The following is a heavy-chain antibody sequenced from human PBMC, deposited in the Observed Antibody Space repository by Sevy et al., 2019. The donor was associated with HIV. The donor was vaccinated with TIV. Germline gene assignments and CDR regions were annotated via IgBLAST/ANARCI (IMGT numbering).Heavy chain of an antibody. D-gene: IGHD5-18*01. CDR2: IKSKTDGGTT. J-gene: IGHJ4*02. Sequence: GGSLRLSCAASDFTFSNAWMNWVRQAPGKGLEWVGRIKSKTDGGTTDYAAPVKGRFTISRDDSKNTLYLQMNSLKTEDTAVYYCTTDGGGYNYGYSFDYWGQGTLVTVSS. V-gene: IGHV3-15*07. CDR1: DFTFSNAW. CDR3: TTDGGGYNYGYSFDY.